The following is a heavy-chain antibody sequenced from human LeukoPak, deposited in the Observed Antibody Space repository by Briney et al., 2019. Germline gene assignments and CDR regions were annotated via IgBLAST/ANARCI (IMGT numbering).Heavy chain of an antibody. CDR2: INHSGST. Sequence: PSETLSLTCAVYGGPFSGYYWSWIRQPPGKGLEWIGEINHSGSTNYNPSLKSRVTISVDTSKNQFSLKLSSVTAADTAVYYCARDGFPDYVWGSYRYYFDYWGQGTLVTVSS. J-gene: IGHJ4*02. V-gene: IGHV4-34*01. CDR3: ARDGFPDYVWGSYRYYFDY. CDR1: GGPFSGYY. D-gene: IGHD3-16*02.